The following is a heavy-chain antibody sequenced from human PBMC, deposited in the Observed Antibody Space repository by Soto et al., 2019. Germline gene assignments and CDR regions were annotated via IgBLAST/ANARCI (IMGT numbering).Heavy chain of an antibody. D-gene: IGHD3-22*01. J-gene: IGHJ4*02. Sequence: GGSLRLSCAASGFTFSSYWMSWVRQAPGKGLEWVANIKQDGSEKYYVDYVKGRFTISRDNAKNSLYLQMNSMRAEDTAVYFCVSGSYNYYYDSSGYYYFDYWGQGTLVTVAS. CDR2: IKQDGSEK. CDR3: VSGSYNYYYDSSGYYYFDY. V-gene: IGHV3-7*03. CDR1: GFTFSSYW.